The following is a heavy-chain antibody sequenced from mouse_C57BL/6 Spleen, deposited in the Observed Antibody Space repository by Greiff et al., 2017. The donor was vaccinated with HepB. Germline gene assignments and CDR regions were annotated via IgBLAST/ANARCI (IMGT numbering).Heavy chain of an antibody. CDR2: IDPNSGGT. D-gene: IGHD1-1*01. V-gene: IGHV1-72*01. J-gene: IGHJ2*01. CDR1: GYTFTSYW. CDR3: ARGYYGSSYVNFDY. Sequence: VQLQQPGAELVKPGASVKLSCKASGYTFTSYWMHWVKQRPGRGLEWIGRIDPNSGGTKYNEKFKSKATLTVDKPSSTAYMQLSSLTSEASAVYYWARGYYGSSYVNFDYWGQGTTLTVSS.